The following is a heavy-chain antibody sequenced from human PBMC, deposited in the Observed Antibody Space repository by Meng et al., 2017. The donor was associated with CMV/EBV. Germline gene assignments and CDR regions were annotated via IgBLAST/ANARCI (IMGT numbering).Heavy chain of an antibody. CDR2: IYWDDDK. CDR3: AHRGSYGYHGY. J-gene: IGHJ4*02. CDR1: GFSLRTIGVG. D-gene: IGHD5-18*01. V-gene: IGHV2-5*02. Sequence: PTLEQPLPTVRVTVTFPGFSLRTIGVGVGCIRQPQGKALEWLALIYWDDDKRYSPSLKSRLTITKDTSKNQVVPTMTNMDPVDTATYYCAHRGSYGYHGYWGQGTLVTVSS.